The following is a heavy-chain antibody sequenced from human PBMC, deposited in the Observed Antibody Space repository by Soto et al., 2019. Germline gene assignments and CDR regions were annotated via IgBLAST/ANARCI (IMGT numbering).Heavy chain of an antibody. D-gene: IGHD5-18*01. Sequence: ASVKGSCKASGYTFTSYGISWVRQAPGQRLEWMGRISAYNGNTNYAQKLQGRVTMTTDTSTSTAYMELRSLRSDDTAVYYCARFWGRAMVHHNWFDSWGQGTQVTVSS. V-gene: IGHV1-18*01. J-gene: IGHJ5*01. CDR2: ISAYNGNT. CDR1: GYTFTSYG. CDR3: ARFWGRAMVHHNWFDS.